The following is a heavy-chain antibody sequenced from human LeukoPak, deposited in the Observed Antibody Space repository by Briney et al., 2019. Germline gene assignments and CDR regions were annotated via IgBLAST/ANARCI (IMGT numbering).Heavy chain of an antibody. V-gene: IGHV1-69*13. J-gene: IGHJ5*02. Sequence: SVKVSCKASGGTFSSYAISWVRQAPGQGLEWMGGIIPIFGTANYAQKFQGRVTITADESTSTAYMELSSLRSEDTAVYYCARDPSMGGRFEQQLVLGWFDPWGQGTLVTVSS. CDR3: ARDPSMGGRFEQQLVLGWFDP. D-gene: IGHD6-13*01. CDR2: IIPIFGTA. CDR1: GGTFSSYA.